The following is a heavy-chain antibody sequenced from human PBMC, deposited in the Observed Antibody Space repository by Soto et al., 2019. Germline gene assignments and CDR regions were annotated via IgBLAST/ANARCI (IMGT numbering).Heavy chain of an antibody. J-gene: IGHJ6*03. D-gene: IGHD4-17*01. Sequence: GGSLRLSCAASGFTFSSYGMHWVRQAPGKGLEWVAVIWYDGSNKYYADSVKGRFTISRDNSKNTLYLQMNSLRAEDTAVYYCARGQTTVTKIDYMDVWGKGTTVTVSS. V-gene: IGHV3-33*01. CDR1: GFTFSSYG. CDR2: IWYDGSNK. CDR3: ARGQTTVTKIDYMDV.